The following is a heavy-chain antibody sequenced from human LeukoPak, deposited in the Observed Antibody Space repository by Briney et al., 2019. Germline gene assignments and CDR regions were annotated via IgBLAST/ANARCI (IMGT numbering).Heavy chain of an antibody. CDR3: AKDKNDSSGYSRTDY. CDR1: GFTFDDYA. D-gene: IGHD3-22*01. V-gene: IGHV3-9*01. CDR2: ISWNSGSI. J-gene: IGHJ4*02. Sequence: GRSLRLSCAASGFTFDDYAMHWVRQAPGKGLEWVSGISWNSGSIGYADSVKGRFTISRDNAKNSLYLQMNSLRAEDTALYYCAKDKNDSSGYSRTDYWGQGTLVTVSP.